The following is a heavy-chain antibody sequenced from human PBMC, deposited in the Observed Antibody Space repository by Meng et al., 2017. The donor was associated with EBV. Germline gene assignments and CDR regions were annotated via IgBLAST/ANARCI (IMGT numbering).Heavy chain of an antibody. V-gene: IGHV1-69*01. CDR2: LIPMSDAP. CDR3: ASESGRGFTPDY. D-gene: IGHD3-10*01. Sequence: QVQLVQSGAELTKPGSSVKCSCKTSGGTFRSDAVSWVRQAPGQGLEWMGGLIPMSDAPHYAQKFQGRVTMTADESTNTHYMDLSGLRFEDTAVYYCASESGRGFTPDYWGQGTLVTVSS. CDR1: GGTFRSDA. J-gene: IGHJ4*02.